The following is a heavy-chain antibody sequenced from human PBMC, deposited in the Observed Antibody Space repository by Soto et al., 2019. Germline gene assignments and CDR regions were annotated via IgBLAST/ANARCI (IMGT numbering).Heavy chain of an antibody. V-gene: IGHV1-69*02. J-gene: IGHJ6*02. D-gene: IGHD2-8*01. CDR1: GGSVSIYT. Sequence: SVKFSCKASGGSVSIYTSSWVRQDPGQGLEWMGRIIPILGIANYAQKFQGRVTITADKSTSTAYMELSSLGSEDTAVYYCASSPLNCTNGVCYQRGYYYYGMDVWGQGTTVTVSS. CDR3: ASSPLNCTNGVCYQRGYYYYGMDV. CDR2: IIPILGIA.